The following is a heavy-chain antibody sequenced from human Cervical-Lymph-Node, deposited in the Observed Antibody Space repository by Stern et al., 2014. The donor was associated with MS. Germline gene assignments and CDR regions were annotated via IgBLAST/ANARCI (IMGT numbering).Heavy chain of an antibody. CDR1: GGTFSSYA. J-gene: IGHJ4*02. CDR2: IIPIFGSA. D-gene: IGHD4-17*01. Sequence: QVQLVQSGAEVKKPGSSGKVSCKASGGTFSSYAISWVRKAPGQGIEWMGGIIPIFGSANSAQKFQGSVTITAAESTSTAYMELSSLRSEDTAVYYCARAGGDYGFGYRDWGQGTLVTVSS. V-gene: IGHV1-69*01. CDR3: ARAGGDYGFGYRD.